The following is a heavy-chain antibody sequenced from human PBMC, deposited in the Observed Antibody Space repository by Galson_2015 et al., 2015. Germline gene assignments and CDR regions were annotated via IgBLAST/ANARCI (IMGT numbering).Heavy chain of an antibody. D-gene: IGHD2-15*01. CDR1: GGSISTYY. J-gene: IGHJ4*02. CDR2: TYYSGST. Sequence: SETLSLTCTVSGGSISTYYWSWIRQPPGKRLEWIGYTYYSGSTNYNPSLKSRVTMSVDTSKNQFSLKLSSVTAADTAVYYCARGSVVVVGAYWGQGTQVTVSS. CDR3: ARGSVVVVGAY. V-gene: IGHV4-59*01.